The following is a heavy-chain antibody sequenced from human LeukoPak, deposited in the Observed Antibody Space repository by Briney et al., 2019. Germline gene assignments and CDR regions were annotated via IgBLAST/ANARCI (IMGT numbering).Heavy chain of an antibody. Sequence: GESLKISCKGSGYSFTSYWIGWVRQLPGKGLEWMGIIYPGDSDTRYSPSFQGQVTISADKSISAAYLQWTSLKASHTAMNYGARSSGYFDSWGQGTLVTVSS. CDR3: ARSSGYFDS. V-gene: IGHV5-51*01. J-gene: IGHJ4*02. CDR1: GYSFTSYW. CDR2: IYPGDSDT.